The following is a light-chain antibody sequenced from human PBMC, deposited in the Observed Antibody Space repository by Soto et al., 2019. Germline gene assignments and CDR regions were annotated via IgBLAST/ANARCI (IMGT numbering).Light chain of an antibody. V-gene: IGLV2-14*01. CDR3: SSYTSSSLLV. CDR1: SSDVGGYNY. CDR2: EVS. J-gene: IGLJ1*01. Sequence: QSALTQPASVSGSPGQSITISCTGTSSDVGGYNYVSWYQQHPGKAPKLMIYEVSNRPSGVSNRCSGSKSGNTASLTISGLQAEDEADYYCSSYTSSSLLVFGTGTKVTVL.